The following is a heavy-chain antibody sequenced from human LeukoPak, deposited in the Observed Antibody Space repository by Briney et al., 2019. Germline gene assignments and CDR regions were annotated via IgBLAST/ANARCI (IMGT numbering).Heavy chain of an antibody. CDR2: ISYDGSNK. Sequence: GGSLRLSCAASGFTFSSYGMHWVRQAPGKGLEWVAVISYDGSNKYYADSVKGRFTISRDNSKNTLYLQMNSLRAEDTAVYYCAKGGGVYGDYGTYYFDYWGQGTLVTVSS. CDR3: AKGGGVYGDYGTYYFDY. CDR1: GFTFSSYG. D-gene: IGHD4-17*01. J-gene: IGHJ4*02. V-gene: IGHV3-30*18.